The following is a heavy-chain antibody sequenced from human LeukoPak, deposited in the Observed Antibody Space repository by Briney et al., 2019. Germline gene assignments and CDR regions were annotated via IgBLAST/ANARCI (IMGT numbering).Heavy chain of an antibody. J-gene: IGHJ4*02. V-gene: IGHV3-23*01. CDR3: ARGSSSPFDY. CDR1: GFTFSNYA. Sequence: GGSLRLSCEASGFTFSNYAMSWVRQAPGKGLEWVSGISGTSSSTYYADSVKGRFTISRDNSKNTLYLQMNSLRAEDTAVYYCARGSSSPFDYWVQGTLVTVSS. CDR2: ISGTSSST. D-gene: IGHD6-13*01.